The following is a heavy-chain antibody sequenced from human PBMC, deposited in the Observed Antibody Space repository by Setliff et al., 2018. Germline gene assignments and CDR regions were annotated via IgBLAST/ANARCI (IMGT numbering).Heavy chain of an antibody. CDR1: DGSLSTYY. Sequence: LSLTCTVSDGSLSTYYWSWIRQPPGKGLEFIGYVYYSGTANYSPSLRSRLTISVDTSKNQFSLKLRSVTAADTAVYYCARVIPVETASLEYYMDVWSKGTTVTVSS. CDR2: VYYSGTA. CDR3: ARVIPVETASLEYYMDV. D-gene: IGHD1-1*01. V-gene: IGHV4-59*01. J-gene: IGHJ6*03.